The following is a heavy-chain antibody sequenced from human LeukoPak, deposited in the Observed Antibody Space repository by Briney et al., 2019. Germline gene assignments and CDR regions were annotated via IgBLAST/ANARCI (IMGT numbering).Heavy chain of an antibody. V-gene: IGHV4-34*01. J-gene: IGHJ5*02. Sequence: SETLSLTCAVYGGSFSGYYWSWIRQPPGKGLEWIGEINHSGSTNYNPSLKSRVTISVDTSKNQFSLKLSSVAAADTAVYYCARRVVVPAARYNWFDPWGQGTLVTVSS. CDR2: INHSGST. D-gene: IGHD2-2*01. CDR1: GGSFSGYY. CDR3: ARRVVVPAARYNWFDP.